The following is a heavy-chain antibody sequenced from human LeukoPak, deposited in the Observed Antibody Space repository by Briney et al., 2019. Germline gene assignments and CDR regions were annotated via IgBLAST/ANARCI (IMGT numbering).Heavy chain of an antibody. CDR2: IRGSGGST. Sequence: PAGSLRVSCAVSGFTCSRYAMSWVRQAPGKGLEWVSTIRGSGGSTYYADSVKARSTISRDIPTNPLYMQMNSLRAEDTAVYYCAKTTVDSGYDWGQGTLVTVSS. CDR3: AKTTVDSGYD. D-gene: IGHD5-12*01. V-gene: IGHV3-23*01. CDR1: GFTCSRYA. J-gene: IGHJ4*02.